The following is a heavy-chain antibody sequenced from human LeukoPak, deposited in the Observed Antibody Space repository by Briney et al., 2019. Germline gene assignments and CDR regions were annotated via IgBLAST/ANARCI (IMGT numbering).Heavy chain of an antibody. CDR2: LSGSGITT. Sequence: GGSLRLSCAASGFTFSNAWMSWVRQAPGKGLEWVSTLSGSGITTYYADSVTGRFTISRDNSKNTLYLQMNSLRAEDTAVYYCAKGIYSSGWSYFDYWGHGTLVTVSS. D-gene: IGHD6-19*01. V-gene: IGHV3-23*01. J-gene: IGHJ4*01. CDR1: GFTFSNAW. CDR3: AKGIYSSGWSYFDY.